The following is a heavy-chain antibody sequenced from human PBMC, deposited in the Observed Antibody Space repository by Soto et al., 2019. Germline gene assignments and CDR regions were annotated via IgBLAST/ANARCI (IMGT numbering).Heavy chain of an antibody. CDR1: AFTFINYA. CDR3: ARDHNGDYIGAFDI. D-gene: IGHD4-17*01. CDR2: IWGKADDT. J-gene: IGHJ3*02. Sequence: EVQLLESGGGLVQPGGSLRLSCTTSAFTFINYAMTWVRQAPGTGLQWVSSIWGKADDTNYADNVKGRFTMSRDNSKNTLYLQMSSLTDKDTAVYYCARDHNGDYIGAFDIWGQGIMVFFSS. V-gene: IGHV3-23*01.